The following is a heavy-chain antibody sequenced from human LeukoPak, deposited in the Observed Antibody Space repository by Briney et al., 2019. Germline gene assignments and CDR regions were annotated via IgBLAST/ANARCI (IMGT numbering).Heavy chain of an antibody. CDR1: GLTFSTYW. CDR2: IKQDGSEK. Sequence: AGGSLRLSCAASGLTFSTYWMSWVRQAPGKGLEWVANIKQDGSEKYYVDSVKGRFTISRDNAKNSVYLQMNSLRAEDTAVYYCARNQWLDFDAFDIWGQGTMVTVSS. D-gene: IGHD6-19*01. J-gene: IGHJ3*02. CDR3: ARNQWLDFDAFDI. V-gene: IGHV3-7*01.